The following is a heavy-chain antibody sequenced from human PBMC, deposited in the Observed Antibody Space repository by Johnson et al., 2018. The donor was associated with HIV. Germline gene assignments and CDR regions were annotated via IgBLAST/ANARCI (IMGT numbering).Heavy chain of an antibody. J-gene: IGHJ3*02. Sequence: VQPVESWGGLVQPGWSLRLSCAASGFTFSSYDMHWVRQGTGKGLEWVSAIGTAGDTYYPGSVKGRFTISRENAKNSLYLQMNSLRAGDTAMYYCARANWPGSAFDIWGQGTMVIVSS. V-gene: IGHV3-13*01. CDR3: ARANWPGSAFDI. CDR2: IGTAGDT. CDR1: GFTFSSYD. D-gene: IGHD1-1*01.